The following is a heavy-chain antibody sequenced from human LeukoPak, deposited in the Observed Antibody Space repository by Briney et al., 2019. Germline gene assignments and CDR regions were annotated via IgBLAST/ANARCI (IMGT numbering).Heavy chain of an antibody. CDR1: TDSFGSHY. J-gene: IGHJ3*02. CDR2: ISYIGST. Sequence: SETLSLTCAVSTDSFGSHYWTWIRQPPGKGLEWIGYISYIGSTNYNPSLKSRVTISIDTSKNQFSLKLSSVTAADPAVYYCARDLVTVTKGFDIWGQGTMVSVSS. CDR3: ARDLVTVTKGFDI. V-gene: IGHV4-59*11. D-gene: IGHD4-17*01.